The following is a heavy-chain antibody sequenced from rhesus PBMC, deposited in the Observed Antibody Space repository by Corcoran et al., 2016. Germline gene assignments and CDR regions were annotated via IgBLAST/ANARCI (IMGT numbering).Heavy chain of an antibody. CDR2: NSPKDGFK. CDR3: TREEYDH. V-gene: IGHV1-180*01. Sequence: QVQLVQSGADIKQPGASVKLSCKASGYVFTTNIVHWVRQAPGQGLQWIGLNSPKDGFKASGHTIQGRVTMTADTLTTTGYMELSSLRSDDTGVYYCTREEYDHWGQGVLVTVSS. D-gene: IGHD1-32*01. J-gene: IGHJ4*01. CDR1: GYVFTTNI.